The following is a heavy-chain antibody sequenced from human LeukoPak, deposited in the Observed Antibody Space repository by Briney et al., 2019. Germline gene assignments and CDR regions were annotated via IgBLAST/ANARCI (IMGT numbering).Heavy chain of an antibody. CDR3: ARVKYSSSWYYFDY. D-gene: IGHD6-13*01. J-gene: IGHJ4*02. V-gene: IGHV1-69*01. CDR2: IIPIFGTA. Sequence: GSSVEVSCKASGGTFSIYAISWVRQAPGQGLEWMGGIIPIFGTANYAQKFQGRVTITADESTSTAYMELSSLRSEDTAVYYCARVKYSSSWYYFDYWGQGTLVTVSS. CDR1: GGTFSIYA.